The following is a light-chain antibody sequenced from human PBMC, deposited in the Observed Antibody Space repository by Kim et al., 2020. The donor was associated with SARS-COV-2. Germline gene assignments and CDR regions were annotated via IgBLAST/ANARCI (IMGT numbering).Light chain of an antibody. V-gene: IGLV1-51*01. CDR3: GTWDNSLTAML. CDR1: NSNIGNNY. Sequence: QSVLTQPPSVSAAPGQKVTISCSGGNSNIGNNYVSWYQQVPGTAPKLLIYDNDERPSGIPDRFSGSKSGTSGTLVITGLQTGDEADYYCGTWDNSLTAMLFGGGTKLTVL. CDR2: DND. J-gene: IGLJ3*02.